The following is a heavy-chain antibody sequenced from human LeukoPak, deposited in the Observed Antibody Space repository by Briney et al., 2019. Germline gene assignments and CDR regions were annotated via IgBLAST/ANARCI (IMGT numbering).Heavy chain of an antibody. CDR3: GREILEPGKTLTY. J-gene: IGHJ4*02. CDR2: IKQDGREK. CDR1: GFTFSSYW. V-gene: IGHV3-7*01. D-gene: IGHD1-14*01. Sequence: GGSLRLSCAASGFTFSSYWMSWVRQAPGKGLEWVANIKQDGREKYYVDSVKGRFTISRDNAKNSLYLQMNSLRAEGTAVYYCGREILEPGKTLTYWGQGSLITVSS.